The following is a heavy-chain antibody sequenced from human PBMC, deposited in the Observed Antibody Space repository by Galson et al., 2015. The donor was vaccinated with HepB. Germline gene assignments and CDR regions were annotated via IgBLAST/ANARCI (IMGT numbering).Heavy chain of an antibody. CDR1: GGSISSYY. D-gene: IGHD1/OR15-1a*01. V-gene: IGHV4-59*01. Sequence: SETLSLTCTVSGGSISSYYWSWIRQPPGKGLEWIGYIYYNGSTNYNPSLKSRVTISVDTSKNQFSLKLSSVTAADTAVYYCARARTTSDYVDFDYWGQGTLVTVSS. CDR2: IYYNGST. J-gene: IGHJ4*02. CDR3: ARARTTSDYVDFDY.